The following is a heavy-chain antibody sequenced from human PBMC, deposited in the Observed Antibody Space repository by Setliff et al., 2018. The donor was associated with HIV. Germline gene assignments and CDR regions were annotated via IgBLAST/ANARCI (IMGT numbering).Heavy chain of an antibody. CDR2: IYTSGST. Sequence: SETLSLTCTVSGDSISSSYHWTWIRQPPGKGLEWIGYIYTSGSTNYNPSLKNRVTISVDTSKNQFSLRLSSVTAADTAVYYCARGYSSSWYDSWGQGTLVTVSS. D-gene: IGHD6-13*01. J-gene: IGHJ5*01. CDR3: ARGYSSSWYDS. CDR1: GDSISSSY. V-gene: IGHV4-4*08.